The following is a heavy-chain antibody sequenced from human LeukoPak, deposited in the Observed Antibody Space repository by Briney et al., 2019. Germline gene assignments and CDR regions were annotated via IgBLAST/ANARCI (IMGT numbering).Heavy chain of an antibody. CDR1: GFTFSTYA. CDR3: AIAAGWELGY. V-gene: IGHV3-33*01. D-gene: IGHD6-25*01. J-gene: IGHJ4*02. CDR2: IWYDGSDK. Sequence: GGSLRLSCAASGFTFSTYAMHWVRQAPGKGLEWVAVIWYDGSDKYYADSVKGRFTISRDNSKNTLYLQMNSLRAEDTAAYYCAIAAGWELGYWGQGTLVTVSS.